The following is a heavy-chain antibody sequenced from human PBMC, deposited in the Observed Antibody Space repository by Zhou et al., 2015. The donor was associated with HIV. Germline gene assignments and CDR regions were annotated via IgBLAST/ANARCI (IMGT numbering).Heavy chain of an antibody. D-gene: IGHD2-2*02. CDR3: ASNSRYPTQDAFDI. CDR1: GYTFTSYY. V-gene: IGHV1-46*01. Sequence: QVQLVQSGAEVKKPGASVKVSCKASGYTFTSYYMHWVRQAPGQGLEWMGRINTYYNKINYAQKFLGRITMTTDTSTGTTYMELRSLRSDDTAVYYCASNSRYPTQDAFDIWGQGTMVTVSS. CDR2: INTYYNKI. J-gene: IGHJ3*02.